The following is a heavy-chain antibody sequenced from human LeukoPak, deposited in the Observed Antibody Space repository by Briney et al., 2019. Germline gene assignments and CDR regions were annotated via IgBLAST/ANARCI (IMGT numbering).Heavy chain of an antibody. CDR3: ARDKAFSYEDY. Sequence: LEWVANIKQNGSERYYVDSGEGRFTISRDNAKNSLYLQMNSLRAEDTAVYYCARDKAFSYEDYWGQGTLVTVSS. CDR2: IKQNGSER. D-gene: IGHD5-12*01. V-gene: IGHV3-7*01. J-gene: IGHJ4*02.